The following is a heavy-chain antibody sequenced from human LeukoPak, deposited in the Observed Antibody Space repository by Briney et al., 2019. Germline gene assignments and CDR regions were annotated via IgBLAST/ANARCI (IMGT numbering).Heavy chain of an antibody. J-gene: IGHJ4*02. V-gene: IGHV3-48*03. D-gene: IGHD2-2*01. CDR1: GFTFSSYE. CDR3: ARRYCSSTSCTLDY. CDR2: ISSGTTTT. Sequence: PGGSLRLSCTASGFTFSSYEMNWVRQAPGKGLEWFSYISSGTTTTYYADSVKGRFTISRDNAKNSLYLQMNSLRAEDTAVYYCARRYCSSTSCTLDYWGQGTLVTVSS.